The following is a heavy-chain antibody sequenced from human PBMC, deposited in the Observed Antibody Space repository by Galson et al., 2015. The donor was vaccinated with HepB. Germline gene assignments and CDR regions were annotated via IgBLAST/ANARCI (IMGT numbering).Heavy chain of an antibody. J-gene: IGHJ6*02. CDR2: IFPSDSHT. V-gene: IGHV5-51*03. CDR1: GYNFSGYW. CDR3: ARSSSGPLGYYGMDV. Sequence: SGAEVKKPGESLKISCKGSGYNFSGYWIGWVRQMPGKGLEWMGTIFPSDSHTRYSPSFQGQVTISADKSTAYLQWSSLKASDTAMYYCARSSSGPLGYYGMDVWGQGTTVTVSS. D-gene: IGHD3-22*01.